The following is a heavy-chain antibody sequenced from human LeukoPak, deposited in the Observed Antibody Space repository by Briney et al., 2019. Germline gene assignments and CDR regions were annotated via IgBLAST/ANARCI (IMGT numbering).Heavy chain of an antibody. D-gene: IGHD3-22*01. V-gene: IGHV4-34*01. CDR3: ARGGGYYDSRDPYDY. Sequence: SETLSLTCAVYGGSFSGYYWSWIRQPPGKGLEWIGEINHSGSTNYNPSLKSRVTISVDTSKNQFSLKLSSVTAADTAVYYCARGGGYYDSRDPYDYWGQGTLVTVSS. CDR2: INHSGST. CDR1: GGSFSGYY. J-gene: IGHJ4*02.